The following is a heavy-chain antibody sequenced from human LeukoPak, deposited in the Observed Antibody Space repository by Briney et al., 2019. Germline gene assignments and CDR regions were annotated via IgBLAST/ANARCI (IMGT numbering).Heavy chain of an antibody. D-gene: IGHD3-9*01. Sequence: PGGSLRLSCAASGFTFSTYGMSWVRQAPGKGLQWVSTIPSGGGTYYADSVKGRFTISRDNSKNTLYLHMNSLRAEDTAVYYCAKDLGDDILTGYYIRWFDPWGQGTLVTVSS. CDR1: GFTFSTYG. V-gene: IGHV3-23*01. J-gene: IGHJ5*02. CDR3: AKDLGDDILTGYYIRWFDP. CDR2: IPSGGGT.